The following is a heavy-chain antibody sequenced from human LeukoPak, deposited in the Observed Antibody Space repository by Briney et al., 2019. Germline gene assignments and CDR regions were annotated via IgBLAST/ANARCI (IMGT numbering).Heavy chain of an antibody. J-gene: IGHJ4*02. V-gene: IGHV5-51*01. CDR3: ATARFCSGGACYAEH. CDR2: VYPDDSDT. D-gene: IGHD2-15*01. Sequence: GESPKTSCKSSGYSFTTSWIGWVRQMPGKGLEWIGIVYPDDSDTRYSPSFQGQVTISVDKSISTAYLQWSSLKASDTAMYYCATARFCSGGACYAEHWGQGTLVTVSS. CDR1: GYSFTTSW.